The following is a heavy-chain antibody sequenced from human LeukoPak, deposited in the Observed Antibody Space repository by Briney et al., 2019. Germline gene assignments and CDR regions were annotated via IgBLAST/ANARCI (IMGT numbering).Heavy chain of an antibody. CDR3: ARESVGAAAGTFDY. Sequence: SSETLSLTCTVSGGSISSGSYYWSWIRQPAGKGLEWIGRIYTSGSTNYNPSLKSRVTISVDTSKNQFSLKLSSVTAADTAEYYCARESVGAAAGTFDYWGQGTLVTVSS. J-gene: IGHJ4*02. CDR2: IYTSGST. CDR1: GGSISSGSYY. V-gene: IGHV4-61*02. D-gene: IGHD6-13*01.